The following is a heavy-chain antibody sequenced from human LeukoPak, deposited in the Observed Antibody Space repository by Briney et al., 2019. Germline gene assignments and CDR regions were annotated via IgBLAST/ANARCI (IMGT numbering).Heavy chain of an antibody. CDR2: IYDRGST. J-gene: IGHJ5*02. D-gene: IGHD1-26*01. Sequence: SETLSLTCTVTGASISGHYWCWIRQTPGTGLEWIGDIYDRGSTTYNPSLKSRVSISVDTSRNQFSLNLRSVTAADTAVYYCAKIEVGRFDPWGQGTLVTVSS. CDR1: GASISGHY. V-gene: IGHV4-59*11. CDR3: AKIEVGRFDP.